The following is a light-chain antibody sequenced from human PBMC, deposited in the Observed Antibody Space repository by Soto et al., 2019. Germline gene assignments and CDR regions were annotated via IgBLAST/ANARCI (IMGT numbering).Light chain of an antibody. J-gene: IGKJ2*01. CDR1: QSVSSSY. Sequence: EIVLTQSPGTLSLSLGERATLSCRASQSVSSSYLAWYQQKPGQAPRLLIYGASSRATGIPDRFSGSGSGTDFTLTINRLEPEGFAVYYCQQYGSSRVYTFGQGTKLEIK. CDR2: GAS. V-gene: IGKV3-20*01. CDR3: QQYGSSRVYT.